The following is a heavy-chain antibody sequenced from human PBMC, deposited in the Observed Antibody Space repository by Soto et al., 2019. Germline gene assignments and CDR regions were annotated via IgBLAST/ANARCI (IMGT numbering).Heavy chain of an antibody. D-gene: IGHD6-13*01. Sequence: SETLSLTCTVSGGSISSYYWSWIRQPPGKGLEWIGYIYYSGSTNYNPSLKSRVTISVDTSKNQFSLKLSSVTAADTAVYYCAQLGHSSSWYYFDYWGQGTLVTVSS. CDR1: GGSISSYY. CDR2: IYYSGST. CDR3: AQLGHSSSWYYFDY. J-gene: IGHJ4*02. V-gene: IGHV4-59*01.